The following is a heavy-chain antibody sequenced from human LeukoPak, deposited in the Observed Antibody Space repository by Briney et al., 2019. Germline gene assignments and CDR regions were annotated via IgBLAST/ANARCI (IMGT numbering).Heavy chain of an antibody. CDR3: AHRGAGGSSWDSFDY. J-gene: IGHJ4*02. Sequence: SGPTLVKPTQTLTLTCTFSGFSLSTSGVGVGWIRQPPGKALEWLAVIYWHDAKRYSPSPKSRLTITKDTSKNHVVLTMTNMDPVDTATYYCAHRGAGGSSWDSFDYWGQGTLVTVSS. D-gene: IGHD6-13*01. V-gene: IGHV2-5*01. CDR1: GFSLSTSGVG. CDR2: IYWHDAK.